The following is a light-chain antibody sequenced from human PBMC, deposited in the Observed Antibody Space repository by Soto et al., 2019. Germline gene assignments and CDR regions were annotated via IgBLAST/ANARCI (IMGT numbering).Light chain of an antibody. V-gene: IGLV2-14*01. J-gene: IGLJ3*02. CDR3: SSFTICSLWV. CDR2: EVN. CDR1: NSDVGGLNY. Sequence: QSALTQPASVSGSPGQSITISCTGTNSDVGGLNYVSWYQHHPGNAPKLIIYEVNYRPSGVSDRFSGSKSDNTASLTISGLQTDDEADYYCSSFTICSLWVFGGGTKLTVL.